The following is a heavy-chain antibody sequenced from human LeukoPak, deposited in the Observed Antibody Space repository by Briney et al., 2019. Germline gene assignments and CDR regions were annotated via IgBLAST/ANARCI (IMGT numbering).Heavy chain of an antibody. D-gene: IGHD1-26*01. CDR1: GFTFSDSA. CDR2: IRSKTKSYAT. Sequence: PGGSLRLSCAASGFTFSDSAMHWVRQASGKGLEWVGRIRSKTKSYATAYAASVKGRFTISRDDSKNTAYLQMNSLQTEDTAVYYCTPSGSFRDGWGYNWFDPWGQGTLVTVSS. CDR3: TPSGSFRDGWGYNWFDP. J-gene: IGHJ5*02. V-gene: IGHV3-73*01.